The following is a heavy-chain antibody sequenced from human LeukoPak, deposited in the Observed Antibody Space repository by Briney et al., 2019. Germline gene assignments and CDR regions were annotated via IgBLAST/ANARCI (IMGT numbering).Heavy chain of an antibody. CDR3: ARGVKDGDYRTGMDV. CDR1: GYSFTSYW. Sequence: GESLQISCKGSGYSFTSYWVGWVRQLPGKGLEWMGIIYPGDSDTRYSPSFQGQVTISADKSISTAYLQWSSLKASDTALYYCARGVKDGDYRTGMDVWGQGTTVTVSS. J-gene: IGHJ6*02. CDR2: IYPGDSDT. D-gene: IGHD4-17*01. V-gene: IGHV5-51*01.